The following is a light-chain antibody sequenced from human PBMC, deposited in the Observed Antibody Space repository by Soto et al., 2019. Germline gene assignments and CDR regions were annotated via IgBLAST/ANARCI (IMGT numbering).Light chain of an antibody. Sequence: QCALTQPPSVSGAPGQRVTISCTGSSSNIGAGYDVHWYQQLPGTAPKLLIYGNSNRPSGVPDRFSGSKSGTSASLAITELQAEDEADYYCQSYDSSLSGYVFGTGTKVTVL. V-gene: IGLV1-40*01. CDR3: QSYDSSLSGYV. CDR1: SSNIGAGYD. CDR2: GNS. J-gene: IGLJ1*01.